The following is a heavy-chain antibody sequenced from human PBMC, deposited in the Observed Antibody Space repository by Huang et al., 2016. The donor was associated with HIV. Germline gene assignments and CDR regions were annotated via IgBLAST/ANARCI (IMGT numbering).Heavy chain of an antibody. CDR1: GYTFTDSN. Sequence: QVQLVQSGAEVKNPGASVRVSCKASGYTFTDSNIHWVRQAPGQGLEWMGWINPKRGGTIYAQRFQGRITTTRDTTISTVHMDLRRIQSDDTAVYFCARDWSFGSSTSPADWGQGTLVTVSS. CDR3: ARDWSFGSSTSPAD. CDR2: INPKRGGT. J-gene: IGHJ4*02. D-gene: IGHD6-6*01. V-gene: IGHV1-2*02.